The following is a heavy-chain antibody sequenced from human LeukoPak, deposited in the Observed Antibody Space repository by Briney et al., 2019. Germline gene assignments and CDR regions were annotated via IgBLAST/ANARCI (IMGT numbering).Heavy chain of an antibody. J-gene: IGHJ4*02. CDR3: ARDTVRGSHCFDY. CDR2: IWADGSNR. V-gene: IGHV3-30*02. CDR1: GFTFITYG. D-gene: IGHD2-15*01. Sequence: GGSLRLSCAASGFTFITYGMHWVRQAPGKGLDWVAFIWADGSNRYYADSVKGRFTISRDNSKNTLYLQMNSLRAEDTAVYYCARDTVRGSHCFDYWGQGTLVTVSS.